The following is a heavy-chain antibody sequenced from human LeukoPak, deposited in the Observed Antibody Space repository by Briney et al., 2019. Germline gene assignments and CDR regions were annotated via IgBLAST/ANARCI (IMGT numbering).Heavy chain of an antibody. CDR2: ISGSGGST. J-gene: IGHJ3*02. V-gene: IGHV3-23*01. CDR1: GFTFSSYA. Sequence: GGSLRLSCAASGFTFSSYAMSWVRQAPGKGLEWVSAISGSGGSTYYADSVKGRFTISRDNSKNTLYLQVNSLRAEDTAVYYCAKDQGYCSSTSCYGDAFDIWGQGTMVTVSS. CDR3: AKDQGYCSSTSCYGDAFDI. D-gene: IGHD2-2*01.